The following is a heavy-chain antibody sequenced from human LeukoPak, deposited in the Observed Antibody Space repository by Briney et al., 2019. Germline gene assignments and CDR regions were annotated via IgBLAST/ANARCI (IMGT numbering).Heavy chain of an antibody. CDR1: GGSFSGYY. J-gene: IGHJ4*02. D-gene: IGHD1-1*01. CDR3: ARLSTGDYYFDY. V-gene: IGHV4-34*01. CDR2: INHSGSA. Sequence: SETLSLTCAVSGGSFSGYYWTWIRQPPGKGLEWIGEINHSGSANYNPSLKSRVTISVDTSKNQFSLRLSSVTAADTAVYYCARLSTGDYYFDYWGQGTLVTVSS.